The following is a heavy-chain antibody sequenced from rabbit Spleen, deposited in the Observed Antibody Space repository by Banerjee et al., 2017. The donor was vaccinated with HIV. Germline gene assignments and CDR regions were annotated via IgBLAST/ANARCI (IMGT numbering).Heavy chain of an antibody. D-gene: IGHD1-1*01. CDR3: ARDSSSSVSSYGMDL. Sequence: QSLEESGGDLVKPGASLTLTCTASGFSFSSNDYMSWVRQAPGKGLEWIACIFGGGSGSTYYATWAKGRFSCSKTSSTTATLQMTRLTVADTAAYFCARDSSSSVSSYGMDLWGPGTLVTVS. CDR2: IFGGGSGST. V-gene: IGHV1S40*01. J-gene: IGHJ6*01. CDR1: GFSFSSNDY.